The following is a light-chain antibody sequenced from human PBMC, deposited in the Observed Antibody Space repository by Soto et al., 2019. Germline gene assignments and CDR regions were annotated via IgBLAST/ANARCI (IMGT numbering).Light chain of an antibody. Sequence: QSVLTQPASMSGSPGQSITISCTGSSSDVGTYNLVSWYQQHPGKAPKLIIYEDNKRPSGLSNRFSGSKSGNTASLTIAGLQAGDEADYYCCSYAGGNSWVFGGGTKLTVL. V-gene: IGLV2-23*01. CDR3: CSYAGGNSWV. CDR2: EDN. J-gene: IGLJ3*02. CDR1: SSDVGTYNL.